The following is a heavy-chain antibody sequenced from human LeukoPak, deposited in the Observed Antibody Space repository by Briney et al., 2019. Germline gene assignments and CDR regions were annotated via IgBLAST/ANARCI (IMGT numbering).Heavy chain of an antibody. CDR3: ARTYGDYDDAFDV. V-gene: IGHV4-39*01. Sequence: PSETLSLTCTVSGGSISSSTYYWGWIRQPPGKGLEWIGSIYYSGSTYNNPSLKSRVTIFVDTYKNQSSLKLSSVTATDTAVYYCARTYGDYDDAFDVWGQGTMVTVSS. D-gene: IGHD4-17*01. CDR1: GGSISSSTYY. J-gene: IGHJ3*01. CDR2: IYYSGST.